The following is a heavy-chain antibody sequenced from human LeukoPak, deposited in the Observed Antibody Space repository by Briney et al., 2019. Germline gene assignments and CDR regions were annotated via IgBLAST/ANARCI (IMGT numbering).Heavy chain of an antibody. V-gene: IGHV3-21*04. D-gene: IGHD3-22*01. CDR1: GFTFSSYS. Sequence: GGSLRLSCAASGFTFSSYSMNWVRQAPGKGLEWDSSISSSSSYIYYADSVKGRFTISRDNAKNSLYLQMNSLRVEDTAVYYCARGQTEYSDSSSFYFDYWGQGTLVSVSS. J-gene: IGHJ4*02. CDR2: ISSSSSYI. CDR3: ARGQTEYSDSSSFYFDY.